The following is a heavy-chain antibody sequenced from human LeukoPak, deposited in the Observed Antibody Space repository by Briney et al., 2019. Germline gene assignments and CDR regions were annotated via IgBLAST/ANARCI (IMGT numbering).Heavy chain of an antibody. V-gene: IGHV3-23*01. CDR1: GITFSNYA. J-gene: IGHJ4*02. D-gene: IGHD3-10*01. Sequence: GGSLRLSCVASGITFSNYAVSWVRQAPEKGLDWVSVISGSAHKIRYADSVKGRFTISRDNSENIVYLQMNSLRPEDTAIYYCAREGYYGSGSPPSLYFDYWGQGTLVTVSS. CDR3: AREGYYGSGSPPSLYFDY. CDR2: ISGSAHKI.